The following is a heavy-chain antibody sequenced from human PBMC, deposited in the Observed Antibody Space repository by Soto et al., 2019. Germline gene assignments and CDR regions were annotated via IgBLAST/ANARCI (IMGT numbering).Heavy chain of an antibody. V-gene: IGHV3-9*01. J-gene: IGHJ4*02. Sequence: EVQLVESGGGLVQPGRSLRLSCVASGFTFDSYAMHWVRQAPGNGLEWVSGISWNSGMIGYEDSVKGRFTISRDNAQNCRYREMKRLRVEDTAFYYCVKDIHEQWLVSHFEYWGQGALVTVSS. CDR1: GFTFDSYA. CDR2: ISWNSGMI. D-gene: IGHD5-12*01. CDR3: VKDIHEQWLVSHFEY.